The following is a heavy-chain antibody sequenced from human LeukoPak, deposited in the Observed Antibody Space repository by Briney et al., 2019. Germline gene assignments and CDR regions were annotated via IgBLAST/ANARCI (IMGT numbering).Heavy chain of an antibody. CDR2: ITSGSNFV. V-gene: IGHV3-21*01. CDR3: ATQPELPGWFDS. J-gene: IGHJ5*01. CDR1: GFTIDGCT. D-gene: IGHD1-14*01. Sequence: GGSLRPSCAASGFTIDGCTLSWVRQAPGKGLEWVASITSGSNFVDYGDSVKGRFTISRDNAQNSLYVQMNSLRAEDTAVYYCATQPELPGWFDSWGQGTLVTVSS.